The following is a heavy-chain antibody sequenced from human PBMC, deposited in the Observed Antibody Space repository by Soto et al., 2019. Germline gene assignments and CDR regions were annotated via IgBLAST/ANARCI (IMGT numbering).Heavy chain of an antibody. CDR1: GGTFSSYA. CDR3: ARDESGGNSKGMDV. J-gene: IGHJ6*02. CDR2: LISNFGTP. V-gene: IGHV1-69*13. Sequence: SAKVSCKASGGTFSSYAISWVRQAPGQGLEWMSGLISNFGTPHYAQKCQGRLTLTADELTSTAYMPRSSLSPEYTAAYDSARDESGGNSKGMDVWGQGTTVTVSS. D-gene: IGHD2-21*02.